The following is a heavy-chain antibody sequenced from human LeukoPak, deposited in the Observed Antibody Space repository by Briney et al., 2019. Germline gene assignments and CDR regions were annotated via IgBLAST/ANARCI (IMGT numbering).Heavy chain of an antibody. V-gene: IGHV1-69*05. J-gene: IGHJ3*02. CDR1: GGTFSSYA. CDR2: IIPIFGTA. D-gene: IGHD2-15*01. Sequence: EASVKVSCKASGGTFSSYAISWVRQAPGQGLEWMGGIIPIFGTANYAQKFQGRVTITTDESTSTAYMELSSLRSEDTAVYYCARDGGEPGAFDIWGQGTMVTVSS. CDR3: ARDGGEPGAFDI.